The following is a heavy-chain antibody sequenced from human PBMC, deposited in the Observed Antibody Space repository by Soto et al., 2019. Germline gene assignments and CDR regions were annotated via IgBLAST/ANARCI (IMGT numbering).Heavy chain of an antibody. V-gene: IGHV4-4*07. Sequence: QVQLQESGPGLVKPSETLSLTCTVSGGSIDSHYWYWIRQPAGKGLEWVGRIHTSGSTKFNPSLKSRVTMSINTSKNQFTLTLSSVMAADTAVYYGAASYGDYMKGGAFDVWGEGTMVNFSS. CDR2: IHTSGST. CDR3: AASYGDYMKGGAFDV. J-gene: IGHJ3*01. CDR1: GGSIDSHY. D-gene: IGHD4-17*01.